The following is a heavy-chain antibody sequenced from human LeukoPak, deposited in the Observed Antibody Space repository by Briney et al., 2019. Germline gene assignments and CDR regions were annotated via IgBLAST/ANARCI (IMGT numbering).Heavy chain of an antibody. Sequence: SETLSLTCAVYGGSFSGYYWSWIRQPPGKGLEWIGEINHSGSTNYNPSLKSRVTISVDTSKNQFSLKLSSVTAADTAVYYCAICVRYYYYYMDVWGKGTTVTVSS. CDR3: AICVRYYYYYMDV. D-gene: IGHD2-2*01. CDR1: GGSFSGYY. V-gene: IGHV4-34*01. CDR2: INHSGST. J-gene: IGHJ6*03.